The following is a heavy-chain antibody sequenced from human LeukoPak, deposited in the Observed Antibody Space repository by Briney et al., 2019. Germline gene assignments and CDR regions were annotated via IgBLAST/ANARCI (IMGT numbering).Heavy chain of an antibody. V-gene: IGHV3-23*01. D-gene: IGHD1-1*01. CDR2: ISGSGGST. CDR3: SRVQLEIRLLYYYYYMDV. CDR1: GFTFSSYG. Sequence: GGSLRLSCAASGFTFSSYGMSWVRQAPGKGLEWVSAISGSGGSTYYADSVKGRFTISRDNSKNTLYLQMNSLKTEDTAVYYCSRVQLEIRLLYYYYYMDVWGKGTTVTVSS. J-gene: IGHJ6*03.